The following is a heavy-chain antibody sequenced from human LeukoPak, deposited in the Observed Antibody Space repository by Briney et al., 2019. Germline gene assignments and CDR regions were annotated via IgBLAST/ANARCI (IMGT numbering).Heavy chain of an antibody. CDR2: IYPGDSDT. J-gene: IGHJ4*02. Sequence: GESLKISCKVSGYSLSDYWIGWVRQMPGKGLEWMGIIYPGDSDTRYSPSFQGQVTISADKSISTAYLQWSSLKASDTAIYYCARRGGQLWFMDYWGQGTLVTVSS. CDR3: ARRGGQLWFMDY. D-gene: IGHD5-18*01. V-gene: IGHV5-51*01. CDR1: GYSLSDYW.